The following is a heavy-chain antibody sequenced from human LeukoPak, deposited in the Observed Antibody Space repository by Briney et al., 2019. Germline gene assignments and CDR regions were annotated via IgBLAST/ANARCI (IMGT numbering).Heavy chain of an antibody. CDR3: ARESSGSYGSDY. Sequence: SETLSLTCTVSGYSISSGYYWGWIRQPPGKGLEWIGSIYHSGGTYYNPSLKSRVTISVDTSKNQFSLKLSSVTAADTAVYYCARESSGSYGSDYWGQGTLVTVSS. D-gene: IGHD1-26*01. CDR2: IYHSGGT. V-gene: IGHV4-38-2*02. J-gene: IGHJ4*02. CDR1: GYSISSGYY.